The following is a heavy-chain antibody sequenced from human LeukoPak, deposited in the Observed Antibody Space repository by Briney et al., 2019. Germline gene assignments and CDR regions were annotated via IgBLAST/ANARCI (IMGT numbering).Heavy chain of an antibody. Sequence: PGGSLRLSCAASGFTFSSYAMNWVRQAPGKGLEWVSSIGGSGGNTYYADSVEGRFTISRDNSKNTLYLQMNSLRAEDTAVYYCAKYARGSGYYPFDDWGQGTLVTVSS. CDR3: AKYARGSGYYPFDD. J-gene: IGHJ4*02. D-gene: IGHD3-22*01. CDR2: IGGSGGNT. CDR1: GFTFSSYA. V-gene: IGHV3-23*01.